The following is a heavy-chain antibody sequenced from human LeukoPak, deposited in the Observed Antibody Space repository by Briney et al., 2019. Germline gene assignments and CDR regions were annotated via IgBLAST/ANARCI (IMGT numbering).Heavy chain of an antibody. CDR3: ARVDGGLPRTSYYGTDV. CDR2: ISSSSSYI. V-gene: IGHV3-21*01. Sequence: GGSLRLSCAASGFTFSSYSMDWVRQAPGKGLEWVSSISSSSSYIYYADSVKGRFTISRDNAKNSLYLQMNSLRAEDTAVYYCARVDGGLPRTSYYGTDVWGQGTTVTVSS. J-gene: IGHJ6*02. CDR1: GFTFSSYS. D-gene: IGHD3-16*01.